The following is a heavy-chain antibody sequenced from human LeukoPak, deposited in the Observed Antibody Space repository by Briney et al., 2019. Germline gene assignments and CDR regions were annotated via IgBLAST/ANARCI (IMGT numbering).Heavy chain of an antibody. J-gene: IGHJ3*02. CDR1: GFTFSSYA. CDR3: AREGPTPYYYDSSGSSPGAFDI. Sequence: GGSLRLSCAASGFTFSSYAMHWVRQAPGKGLEWVAVISYDGSNKYYADSVKGRFTVSRDNSKNTLYLQMNSLRAEDTAVYYCAREGPTPYYYDSSGSSPGAFDIWGQGTMVTVSS. D-gene: IGHD3-22*01. CDR2: ISYDGSNK. V-gene: IGHV3-30*01.